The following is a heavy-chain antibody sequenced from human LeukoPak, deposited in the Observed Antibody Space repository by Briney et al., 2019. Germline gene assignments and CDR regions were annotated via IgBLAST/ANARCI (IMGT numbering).Heavy chain of an antibody. CDR1: GFTFSSYA. D-gene: IGHD6-13*01. CDR2: ISGSGGST. CDR3: AKGLGGSSWYGGYYSDY. J-gene: IGHJ4*02. Sequence: PGGSLRLSCAASGFTFSSYAMSWVRQAPGKGLEWVSAISGSGGSTYYADSVKGRFTISRDNSKNTLYLQMNSLRAEDTAVYYCAKGLGGSSWYGGYYSDYWGQGTLVTVSS. V-gene: IGHV3-23*01.